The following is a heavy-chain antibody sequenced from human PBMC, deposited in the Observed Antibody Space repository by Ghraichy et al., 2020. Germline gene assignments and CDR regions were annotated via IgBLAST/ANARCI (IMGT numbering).Heavy chain of an antibody. Sequence: SETLSLTCAVYVGSFSGYYWSWIRQPPGKGLEWIGEINQSGSTNCNPSPKSRVTISVDTSMNQFSLKLSSVTAADTAVYYCARRGSSGWYGSAFDIWGHGTMVTVSS. CDR3: ARRGSSGWYGSAFDI. J-gene: IGHJ3*02. CDR2: INQSGST. D-gene: IGHD6-19*01. CDR1: VGSFSGYY. V-gene: IGHV4-34*01.